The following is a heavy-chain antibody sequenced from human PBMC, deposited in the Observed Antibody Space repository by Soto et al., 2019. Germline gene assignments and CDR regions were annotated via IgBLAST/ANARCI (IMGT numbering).Heavy chain of an antibody. CDR2: IIPILGIA. D-gene: IGHD4-17*01. CDR3: ARDCYGDFYDPQTNWFDP. Sequence: SVKVSCKASGGTFSSYTISWVRQAPGQGLEWMGRIIPILGIANYAQKFQGRVTITADKSTSTAYMELSSLRSEDTAVYYCARDCYGDFYDPQTNWFDPWGQGTLVTVSS. CDR1: GGTFSSYT. J-gene: IGHJ5*02. V-gene: IGHV1-69*04.